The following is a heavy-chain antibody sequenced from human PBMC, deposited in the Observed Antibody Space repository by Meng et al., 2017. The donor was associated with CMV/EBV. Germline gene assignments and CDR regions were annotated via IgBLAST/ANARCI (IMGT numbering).Heavy chain of an antibody. CDR1: GGSISSSSYY. V-gene: IGHV4-39*07. Sequence: SETLSLTCTVSGGSISSSSYYWGWIRQPPGKGLEWIGSIYYSGSTYYNPSLKSRVTISVDTSKNQFSLKLSSVTAADTAVYYCARDGSLSVYYYYGMDVWGQGTTVTVSS. J-gene: IGHJ6*02. CDR2: IYYSGST. CDR3: ARDGSLSVYYYYGMDV. D-gene: IGHD6-6*01.